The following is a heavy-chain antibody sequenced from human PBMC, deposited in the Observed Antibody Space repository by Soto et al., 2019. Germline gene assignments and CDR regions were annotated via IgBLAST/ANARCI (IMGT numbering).Heavy chain of an antibody. CDR3: AIAIYRYGHFYFEY. V-gene: IGHV1-69*13. Sequence: SVKVSCKASGCTFSSYAISWVRQAPGQGLEWMGGIIPIFGTANYAQKFQGRVTITADESTSTAYMELSSLRSEDTAVYYCAIAIYRYGHFYFEYWGLGTLVIVS. CDR1: GCTFSSYA. J-gene: IGHJ4*02. D-gene: IGHD5-18*01. CDR2: IIPIFGTA.